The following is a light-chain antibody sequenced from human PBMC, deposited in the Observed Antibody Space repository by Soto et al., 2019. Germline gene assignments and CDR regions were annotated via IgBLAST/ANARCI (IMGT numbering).Light chain of an antibody. V-gene: IGKV3-11*01. Sequence: EIELTQSPATLSLSPGERATLSCRASQNINNWLAWYQQKPRQTPRLRIYDASTRATDIPARFSGSGSGTDFTLTISGLEPEDFAVDYCQQRVTWPGTFGGGTKVEIK. CDR2: DAS. CDR3: QQRVTWPGT. CDR1: QNINNW. J-gene: IGKJ4*01.